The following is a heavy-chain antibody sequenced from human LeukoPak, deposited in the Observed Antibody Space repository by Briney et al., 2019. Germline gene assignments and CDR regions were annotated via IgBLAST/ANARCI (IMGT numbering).Heavy chain of an antibody. J-gene: IGHJ5*02. CDR2: IYTSGST. CDR1: GGSISSYY. D-gene: IGHD2-2*01. V-gene: IGHV4-4*07. CDR3: ARAKGVVVVPAAGGFDP. Sequence: RRSETLSLTCTVSGGSISSYYWSWIRQPAGKGLEWIGRIYTSGSTNYNPSLKSRVTISVDTSKNQFSLKLSSVTAADTAVYYCARAKGVVVVPAAGGFDPWGQGTLVTVSS.